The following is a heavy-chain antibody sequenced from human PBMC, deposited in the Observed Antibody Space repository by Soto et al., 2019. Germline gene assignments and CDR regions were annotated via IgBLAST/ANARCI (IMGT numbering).Heavy chain of an antibody. Sequence: GSLRLSCAASGLPFSGYAMHWVRQAPGKGLEWVAAISHDARGTVYADSVKGRFTINPDTSNNQLSLQLNSVTPDDTAVYYCARLIGNSWLDSWGQGTLVTVSS. D-gene: IGHD2-8*01. J-gene: IGHJ5*01. V-gene: IGHV3-30*07. CDR3: ARLIGNSWLDS. CDR1: GLPFSGYA. CDR2: ISHDARGT.